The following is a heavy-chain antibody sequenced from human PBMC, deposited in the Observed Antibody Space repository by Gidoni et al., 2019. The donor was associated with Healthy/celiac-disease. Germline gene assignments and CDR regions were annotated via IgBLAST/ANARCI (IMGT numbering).Heavy chain of an antibody. J-gene: IGHJ3*02. V-gene: IGHV5-51*01. Sequence: EVQLVQSGAEVKKPGESLKISCKGSGYSFTRYWIGWVRQMPGKGLEWMGIIYPGDSDTRYSPSFQGQVTISADKSISTAYLQWSSLKASDTAMYYCARLDSSGYYDAGAFDIWGQGTMVTVSS. CDR1: GYSFTRYW. CDR2: IYPGDSDT. CDR3: ARLDSSGYYDAGAFDI. D-gene: IGHD3-22*01.